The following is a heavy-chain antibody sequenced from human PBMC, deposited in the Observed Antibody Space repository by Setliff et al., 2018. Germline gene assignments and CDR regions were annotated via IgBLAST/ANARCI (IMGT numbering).Heavy chain of an antibody. J-gene: IGHJ6*03. D-gene: IGHD7-27*01. V-gene: IGHV3-74*01. CDR3: AALDWGENFYNVDV. CDR2: INGDATIA. Sequence: GGSLRLSCTVYGFSSNKYWMYWVRQAPGKGLEWVSRINGDATIAHYADSVKGRFTISRDNARNALYLQMVSLRGEDTGVYFCAALDWGENFYNVDVWGKGTTVAVSS. CDR1: GFSSNKYW.